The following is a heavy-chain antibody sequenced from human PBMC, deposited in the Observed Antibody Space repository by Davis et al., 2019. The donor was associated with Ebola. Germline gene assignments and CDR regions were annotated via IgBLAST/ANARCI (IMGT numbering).Heavy chain of an antibody. J-gene: IGHJ5*02. D-gene: IGHD3-16*02. CDR3: ARDNNYDYVWGSYRPNNWFDP. CDR1: GYTFTGYY. CDR2: INPNSGGT. Sequence: AASVKVSCKASGYTFTGYYMHWVRQAPGQGFEWMGWINPNSGGTNYAQKFQGRVTMTRDTSISTAYMELSRLRSDDTAVYYCARDNNYDYVWGSYRPNNWFDPWGQGTLVTVSS. V-gene: IGHV1-2*02.